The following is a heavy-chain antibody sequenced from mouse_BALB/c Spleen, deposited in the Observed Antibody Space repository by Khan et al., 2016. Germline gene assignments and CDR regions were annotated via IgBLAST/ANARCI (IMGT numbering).Heavy chain of an antibody. J-gene: IGHJ1*01. Sequence: EVKLLESGGGLVQPGGSLKLSCAASGFDFSRYWMSWARQAPGKGLEWIGESNPDSSTINYTPSLKDKFIISRDNAKNTLYLQMSKVRSEDTALYYCASTFWYFDVWGAGTTVTVSS. CDR1: GFDFSRYW. CDR3: ASTFWYFDV. V-gene: IGHV4-1*02. CDR2: SNPDSSTI.